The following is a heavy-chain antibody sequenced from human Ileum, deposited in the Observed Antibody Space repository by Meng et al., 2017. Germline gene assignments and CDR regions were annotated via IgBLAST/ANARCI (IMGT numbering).Heavy chain of an antibody. V-gene: IGHV7-4-1*02. Sequence: QLLLGQLGPELKKPGASVKVSCKASGNTFTGYAMHWVRQAPGQGLEWMGWINTNPGNPTYAQGFTGRFVFSLDTSVSTAYLQISSLKAEDTAVYYCARDHSVLMVYAIKGWFDPWGQGTLVTVSS. CDR3: ARDHSVLMVYAIKGWFDP. CDR2: INTNPGNP. J-gene: IGHJ5*02. D-gene: IGHD2-8*01. CDR1: GNTFTGYA.